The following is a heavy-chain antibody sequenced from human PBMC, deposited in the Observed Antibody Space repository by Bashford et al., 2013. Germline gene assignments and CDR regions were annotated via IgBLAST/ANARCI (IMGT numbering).Heavy chain of an antibody. J-gene: IGHJ5*02. D-gene: IGHD2-2*03. CDR3: ASGYCSSTSCYGWFDP. CDR1: GGTFSSYA. CDR2: IIPIFGTA. Sequence: SVKVSCKASGGTFSSYAISWVRQAPGQGLEWMGGIIPIFGTANYAQKFQGRVTITADESTSTAYMELSSLRSEDTAVYYCASGYCSSTSCYGWFDPGAREPWSPSPQ. V-gene: IGHV1-69*13.